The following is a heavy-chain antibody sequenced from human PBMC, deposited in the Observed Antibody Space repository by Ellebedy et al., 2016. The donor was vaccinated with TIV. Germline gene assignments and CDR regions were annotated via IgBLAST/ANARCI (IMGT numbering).Heavy chain of an antibody. J-gene: IGHJ4*02. CDR3: ARDRYYDGSLDW. Sequence: ASVKVSCXASGYSFPGYYIHWVRQAPGQGLEWMGWINPNSGGTNYAQKFQGRVTMTRDTSINTAYMELSRLRSDDTAVYYCARDRYYDGSLDWWGQGTLVTVSS. CDR2: INPNSGGT. CDR1: GYSFPGYY. D-gene: IGHD3-22*01. V-gene: IGHV1-2*02.